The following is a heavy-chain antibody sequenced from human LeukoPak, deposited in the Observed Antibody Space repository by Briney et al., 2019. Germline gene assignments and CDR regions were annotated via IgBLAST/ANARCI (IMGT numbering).Heavy chain of an antibody. CDR1: GGSISSSSYY. D-gene: IGHD2-21*02. V-gene: IGHV4-39*01. CDR3: ARRGRGVTRLGYYYYMDV. Sequence: SETLSLTCTVSGGSISSSSYYWGWIRQPPGKGLEWIGSIYYSGSTYYNPSLKSRVTISVDTSKNQFSLKLSSVTAADTAVYYCARRGRGVTRLGYYYYMDVWGKGTTVTISS. CDR2: IYYSGST. J-gene: IGHJ6*03.